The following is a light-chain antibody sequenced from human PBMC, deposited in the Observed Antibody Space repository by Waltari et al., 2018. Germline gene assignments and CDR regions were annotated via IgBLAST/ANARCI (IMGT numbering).Light chain of an antibody. V-gene: IGLV2-14*03. Sequence: WYQQHPGTAAKRMVYVVSNRPSGVSKRFPCCQSGNTASLTSSGLQAGDEADDYCSSYATSNTLVFGTGTDVIVL. CDR3: SSYATSNTLV. J-gene: IGLJ1*01. CDR2: VVS.